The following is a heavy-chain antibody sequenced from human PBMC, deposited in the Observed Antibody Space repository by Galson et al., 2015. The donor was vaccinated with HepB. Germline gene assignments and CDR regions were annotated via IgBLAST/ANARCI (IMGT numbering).Heavy chain of an antibody. CDR1: GFTFSSYA. V-gene: IGHV3-30*04. CDR2: ISYDGSNK. Sequence: SLRLSCAASGFTFSSYAMHWVRQAPGKGLEWVAVISYDGSNKYYADSVKGRFTISRDNSKNTLYLQMNSLRAEDTAVYYCARDRSTFYYGSGSYYYGMDVWGQGTTVTVSS. J-gene: IGHJ6*02. CDR3: ARDRSTFYYGSGSYYYGMDV. D-gene: IGHD3-10*01.